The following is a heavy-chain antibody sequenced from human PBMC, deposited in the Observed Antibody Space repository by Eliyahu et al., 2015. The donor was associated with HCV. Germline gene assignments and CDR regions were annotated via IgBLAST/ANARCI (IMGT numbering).Heavy chain of an antibody. J-gene: IGHJ5*02. CDR3: ARVDSSGPYLP. D-gene: IGHD3-22*01. CDR1: GYTFTRYY. Sequence: QVQLVQSGAEVKKPGASVKVSCKASGYTFTRYYMHWVRQAPGQGLEWMGIINPSGGSTTYAQKFQGRVTMTRDTSTSTVYMELSSLRSEDTAVYYCARVDSSGPYLPWGQGTLVTVSS. CDR2: INPSGGST. V-gene: IGHV1-46*01.